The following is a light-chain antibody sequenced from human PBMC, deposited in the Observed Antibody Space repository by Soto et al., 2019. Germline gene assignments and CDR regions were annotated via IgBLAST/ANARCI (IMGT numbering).Light chain of an antibody. V-gene: IGKV3D-20*02. CDR1: QSFSSSY. CDR3: QQRSNWPRT. CDR2: ETS. Sequence: EIVLTQSPGTLSLSPGERATLSCRASQSFSSSYLAWYQQKPGQAPRLLIYETSSRATGIPDRFSGSGSQTDFTLTISSLEPEDFAVYYCQQRSNWPRTFGQGTRWISN. J-gene: IGKJ1*01.